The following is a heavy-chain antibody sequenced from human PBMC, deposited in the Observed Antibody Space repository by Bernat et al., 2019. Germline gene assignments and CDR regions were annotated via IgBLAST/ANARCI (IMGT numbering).Heavy chain of an antibody. D-gene: IGHD3-16*01. CDR3: ASEDRGTSY. J-gene: IGHJ4*02. Sequence: EVQLVESGGGLVQPGGSLRLSCAASALTFSTYNFNWVRQAPGKGLEWLSYISSSGSTIYYAASVKGRFTISRDNAKNSLYLQINSLRAEDTAVYYCASEDRGTSYWGQGTLVTDSS. V-gene: IGHV3-48*01. CDR1: ALTFSTYN. CDR2: ISSSGSTI.